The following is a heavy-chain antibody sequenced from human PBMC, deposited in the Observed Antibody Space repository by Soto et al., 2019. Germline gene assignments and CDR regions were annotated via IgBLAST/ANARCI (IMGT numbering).Heavy chain of an antibody. J-gene: IGHJ6*02. CDR1: GYSFTSYW. D-gene: IGHD2-2*01. V-gene: IGHV5-51*01. CDR2: IYPGDSDT. Sequence: PGESLKISCKGSGYSFTSYWIGWVRQVPGKGLEWMGIIYPGDSDTRYSPSFQGQVTISADKSISTAYLQWSSLKASDTAMYYCARRDCSSTSCYLKEDYYYYGMDVWGQGTTVTVSS. CDR3: ARRDCSSTSCYLKEDYYYYGMDV.